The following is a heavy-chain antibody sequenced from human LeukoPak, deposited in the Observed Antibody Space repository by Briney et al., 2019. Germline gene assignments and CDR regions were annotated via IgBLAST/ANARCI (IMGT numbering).Heavy chain of an antibody. V-gene: IGHV3-74*01. CDR3: ARAEFHSSGSY. J-gene: IGHJ4*02. D-gene: IGHD3-22*01. Sequence: GGSLRLSCAASGFTFSNHWMHWVRQAPGKGLVWVSRITSDGSSTTYADSVKGRFTISRDNAKNTLCLQMNSLRDEDTAVYYCARAEFHSSGSYWGQGTLVTVSS. CDR2: ITSDGSST. CDR1: GFTFSNHW.